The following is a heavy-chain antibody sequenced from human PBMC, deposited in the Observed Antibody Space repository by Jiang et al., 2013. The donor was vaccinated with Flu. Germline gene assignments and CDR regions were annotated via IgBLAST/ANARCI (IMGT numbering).Heavy chain of an antibody. V-gene: IGHV1-2*04. D-gene: IGHD6-19*01. Sequence: SGAEVKKPGASVKVSCKASGYTFTGYYMHWVRQAPGQGLEWMGWINPNSGGTNYAQKFQGWVTMTRDTSISTAYMELSRLRSDDTAVYYCARDRGSGWHLNWFDPWGQGTRSPSPQ. J-gene: IGHJ5*02. CDR1: GYTFTGYY. CDR2: INPNSGGT. CDR3: ARDRGSGWHLNWFDP.